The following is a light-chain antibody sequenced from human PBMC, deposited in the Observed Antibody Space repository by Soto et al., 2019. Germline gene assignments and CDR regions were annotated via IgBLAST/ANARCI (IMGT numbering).Light chain of an antibody. V-gene: IGKV1-5*01. Sequence: DIQMTQSPSTLSASVGDRVTITCRASQSISSWLAWYQQRPGEAPKLLIYDASSLESGVPSRFSGSGSGSEFTLTISSLQPDDFATYYCQHYNSYSGTFGGGTKVDIK. CDR3: QHYNSYSGT. CDR2: DAS. CDR1: QSISSW. J-gene: IGKJ4*01.